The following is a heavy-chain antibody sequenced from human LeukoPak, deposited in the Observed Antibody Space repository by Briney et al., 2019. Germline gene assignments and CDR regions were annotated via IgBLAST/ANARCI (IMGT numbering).Heavy chain of an antibody. V-gene: IGHV4-34*01. Sequence: PSETLSLTCAVYGGSFSGYYWSWIRQPPGKGLEWIGEINHSGSTNYNPSLKSRVTISVDTSKNQFSLKLSSVTAADTAVYYCARFPLWFGESHFDYWGQGTLVTVSS. D-gene: IGHD3-10*01. J-gene: IGHJ4*02. CDR1: GGSFSGYY. CDR2: INHSGST. CDR3: ARFPLWFGESHFDY.